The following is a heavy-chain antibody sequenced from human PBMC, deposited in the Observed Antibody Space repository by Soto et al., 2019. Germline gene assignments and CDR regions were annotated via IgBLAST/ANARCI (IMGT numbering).Heavy chain of an antibody. CDR2: INASGGST. CDR3: ARGDGSSKSWFVP. Sequence: QVQLVQSGAEVKKPGASVKVSCKASGYTFTSYYIHWVRQAPGQGLEWMGIINASGGSTSYAQKFQGGDTMPRDTTASPDDTELSSVGSEDTAGDYCARGDGSSKSWFVPWGEGTLVTVSS. D-gene: IGHD3-16*01. J-gene: IGHJ5*02. CDR1: GYTFTSYY. V-gene: IGHV1-46*03.